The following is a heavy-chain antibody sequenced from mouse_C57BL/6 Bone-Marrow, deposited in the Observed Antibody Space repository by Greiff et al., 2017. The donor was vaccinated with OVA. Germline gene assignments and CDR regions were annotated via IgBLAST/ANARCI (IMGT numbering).Heavy chain of an antibody. CDR1: GYTFTDYN. V-gene: IGHV1-18*01. CDR3: ARWVYYSNYGAFAY. Sequence: VQLKQSGPELVKPGASVKIPCKASGYTFTDYNMDWVKQSHGKSLEWIGDINPNNGGTIYNQKFKGKATLTVDKSSSTAYMELRSLTSEDTAVYYCARWVYYSNYGAFAYWGQGTLVTVSA. J-gene: IGHJ3*01. CDR2: INPNNGGT. D-gene: IGHD2-5*01.